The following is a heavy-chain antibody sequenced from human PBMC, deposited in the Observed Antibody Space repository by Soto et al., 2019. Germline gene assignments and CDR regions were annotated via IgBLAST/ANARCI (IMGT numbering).Heavy chain of an antibody. Sequence: EVQLVESGGGLVKPGGSLRLSGASSGFTFNTYDMNWVRQAPGKGLEWVSSITTSSAYIYYADTLKGRITISRDNAKNSLFLQMNSLRAEDTAVYYCETSGTARLLRHSWFDTWGQGTLVTVSS. J-gene: IGHJ5*02. V-gene: IGHV3-21*01. CDR2: ITTSSAYI. D-gene: IGHD2-21*01. CDR1: GFTFNTYD. CDR3: ETSGTARLLRHSWFDT.